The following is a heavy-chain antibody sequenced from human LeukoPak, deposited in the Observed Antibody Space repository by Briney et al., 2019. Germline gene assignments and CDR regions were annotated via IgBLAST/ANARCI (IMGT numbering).Heavy chain of an antibody. CDR1: GYTFTGYY. Sequence: ASVKVSCKASGYTFTGYYMHWVRQAPGQGLEWMGWINPNSGGTSYAQKFQGRVTMTRDTSISTAYMELSRLRSDDTAVYYCARDLGYYYDSSGVRDYWGQGTLVTVSS. CDR2: INPNSGGT. J-gene: IGHJ4*02. V-gene: IGHV1-2*02. CDR3: ARDLGYYYDSSGVRDY. D-gene: IGHD3-22*01.